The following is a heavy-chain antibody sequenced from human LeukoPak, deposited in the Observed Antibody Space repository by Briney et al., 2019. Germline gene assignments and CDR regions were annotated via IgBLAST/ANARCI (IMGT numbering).Heavy chain of an antibody. Sequence: GGSLRLSCAGSGFTFGGYGMHWFRQTPSKGLEWVAVIAYDGSRAFYADSVKGRFTISRDNSKNTMSVQMDDLRAEGTAVYYCTRYNNDHFDYWGQGTLVTVSS. CDR3: TRYNNDHFDY. CDR1: GFTFGGYG. J-gene: IGHJ4*02. V-gene: IGHV3-33*01. CDR2: IAYDGSRA. D-gene: IGHD1-14*01.